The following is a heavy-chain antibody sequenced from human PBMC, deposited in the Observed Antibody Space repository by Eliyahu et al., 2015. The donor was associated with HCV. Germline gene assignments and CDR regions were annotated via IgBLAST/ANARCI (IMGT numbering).Heavy chain of an antibody. CDR2: IDSSSSFI. D-gene: IGHD2-15*01. CDR3: ARPGSETYYFDY. Sequence: EVRLVESGGGLVKPGASLRLXCAASGFTFRSYTMNWVRQAPGKGLEWVSSIDSSSSFIYYAESVEGRFTISRDNAKNSLYLQMGSLRVEDTAVYYCARPGSETYYFDYWGLGTLVTVSS. J-gene: IGHJ4*02. V-gene: IGHV3-21*01. CDR1: GFTFRSYT.